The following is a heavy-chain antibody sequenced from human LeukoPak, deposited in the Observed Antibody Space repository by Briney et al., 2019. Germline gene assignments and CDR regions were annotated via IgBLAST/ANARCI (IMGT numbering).Heavy chain of an antibody. D-gene: IGHD3-22*01. CDR1: GFTFSSYA. CDR2: ISGSGGST. J-gene: IGHJ1*01. Sequence: PGGSLRLSCAASGFTFSSYAMSWVRQAPGKGLEWVSAISGSGGSTYYADSVKGRFTISRDNSKNTLYLQMNSLRAEDTAVYYCAKDPGAYYYDSSGYLQYFQHWGQGTLVTVSS. CDR3: AKDPGAYYYDSSGYLQYFQH. V-gene: IGHV3-23*01.